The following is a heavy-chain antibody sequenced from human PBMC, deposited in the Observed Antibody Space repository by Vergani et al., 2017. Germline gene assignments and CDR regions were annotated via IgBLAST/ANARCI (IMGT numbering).Heavy chain of an antibody. CDR2: IRSSSSYI. D-gene: IGHD2-21*01. CDR1: GFTFSSYS. CDR3: ARDPQTYCGGDCYLYYFDY. V-gene: IGHV3-21*01. J-gene: IGHJ4*02. Sequence: EVQLVESGGGLVQPGGSLRLSCAASGFTFSSYSMNWVRQAPGKGLEWVSSIRSSSSYIYYADSVKGRFTISRDNAKNSLYLKMNSLRAEDTAVYYCARDPQTYCGGDCYLYYFDYWGQGTLVTVSS.